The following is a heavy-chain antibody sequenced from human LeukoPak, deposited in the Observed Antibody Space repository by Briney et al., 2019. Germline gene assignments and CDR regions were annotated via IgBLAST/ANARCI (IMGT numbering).Heavy chain of an antibody. Sequence: SETLSLTCTVSGGSISSSSYYWGWIRQPPGKGLEWIGSIYYSGSTYYNPSLKSRVTISVDTSKNQFSLKLSSVTAADTAVYYCARAYGDYGESFDYWGQGTLVTVSS. V-gene: IGHV4-39*07. CDR2: IYYSGST. D-gene: IGHD4-17*01. J-gene: IGHJ4*02. CDR1: GGSISSSSYY. CDR3: ARAYGDYGESFDY.